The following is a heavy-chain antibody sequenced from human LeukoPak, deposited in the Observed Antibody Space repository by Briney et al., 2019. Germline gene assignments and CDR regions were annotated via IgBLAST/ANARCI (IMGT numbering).Heavy chain of an antibody. CDR3: ARFAYCGGHCWYYFDY. D-gene: IGHD2-21*02. CDR1: GGSISSYY. J-gene: IGHJ4*02. CDR2: IYSSGST. Sequence: PSETLSLTCTVSGGSISSYYGSWIRQPPGKGLEWIGYIYSSGSTNYNPSLKSRITISVDTSKNQFSLKLSSVTAADTAVYYCARFAYCGGHCWYYFDYWGQGSLVTVSS. V-gene: IGHV4-59*01.